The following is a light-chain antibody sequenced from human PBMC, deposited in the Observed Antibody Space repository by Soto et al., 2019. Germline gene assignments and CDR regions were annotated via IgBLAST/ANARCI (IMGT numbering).Light chain of an antibody. J-gene: IGLJ2*01. V-gene: IGLV2-14*01. Sequence: QSVLTQPASVSGSPGQSITISCTGTNGDFNSYNSVSWYQQHPDKAPKLIVYEVNYRPSGVSNRFSGSKSGNTASLTISGLQAEDEADYYCSSYTDSIALFGGGTKLTVL. CDR3: SSYTDSIAL. CDR2: EVN. CDR1: NGDFNSYNS.